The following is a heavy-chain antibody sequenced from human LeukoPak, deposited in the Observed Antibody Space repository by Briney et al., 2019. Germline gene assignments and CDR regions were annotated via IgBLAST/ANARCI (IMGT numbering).Heavy chain of an antibody. Sequence: PGRSLRLSCAASGFTFSSYGMHWVRQAPGKGLEWVAVISYDGSNKYYADSVKGRFTISRDNSKNTLYLQMNSLRAEDTAVYYCARGQGLPRLYYYGMDVWGKGTTVTVSS. CDR1: GFTFSSYG. J-gene: IGHJ6*04. V-gene: IGHV3-30*03. CDR3: ARGQGLPRLYYYGMDV. D-gene: IGHD5-18*01. CDR2: ISYDGSNK.